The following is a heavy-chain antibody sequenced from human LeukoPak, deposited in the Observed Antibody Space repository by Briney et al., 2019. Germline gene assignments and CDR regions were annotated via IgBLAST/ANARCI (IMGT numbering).Heavy chain of an antibody. CDR3: ARDGVGADYMDY. V-gene: IGHV1-46*01. D-gene: IGHD1-26*01. Sequence: ASVKVSCKASGYTFTSYYMHWVRQAPGQGLEWMGIINPSGGSTSYAQKFPGRVTMTRDTSTSTVYMELSSLRSEDTAVYYCARDGVGADYMDYWGQGTLVTVSS. CDR1: GYTFTSYY. J-gene: IGHJ4*02. CDR2: INPSGGST.